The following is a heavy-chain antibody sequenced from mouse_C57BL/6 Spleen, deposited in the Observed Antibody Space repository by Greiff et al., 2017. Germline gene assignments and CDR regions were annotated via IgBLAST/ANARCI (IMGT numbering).Heavy chain of an antibody. J-gene: IGHJ2*01. V-gene: IGHV1-61*01. CDR2: IYPSDSET. Sequence: VQLQQSGAELVRPGSSVKLSCKASGYTFTSYWMDWVKQRPGQGLEWIGNIYPSDSETHYNQKFKDKATLTVDKSSSTAYMQLSGLTSEDSAVYYCARELRLPPFDYWGQGTTRTVSA. CDR3: ARELRLPPFDY. D-gene: IGHD3-2*02. CDR1: GYTFTSYW.